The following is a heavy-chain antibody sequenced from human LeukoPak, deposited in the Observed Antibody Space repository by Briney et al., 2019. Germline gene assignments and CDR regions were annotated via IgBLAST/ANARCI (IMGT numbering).Heavy chain of an antibody. V-gene: IGHV4-34*01. J-gene: IGHJ6*02. CDR2: INHSGST. CDR1: GGSFSGYY. Sequence: SETLSLTCAVYGGSFSGYYWSWIRQPPGKGLEWIGEINHSGSTNYNPSLKSRVTISVDKSKNQFSLKLSSVTAADTAVYYCARLPYYYYGMDVWGQGTTVTVSS. CDR3: ARLPYYYYGMDV.